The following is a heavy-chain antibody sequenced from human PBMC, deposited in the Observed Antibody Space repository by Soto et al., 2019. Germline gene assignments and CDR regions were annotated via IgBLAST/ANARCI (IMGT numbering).Heavy chain of an antibody. V-gene: IGHV1-18*01. CDR2: ISAYNGNT. D-gene: IGHD3-9*01. CDR1: GYTFTSYG. J-gene: IGHJ5*02. Sequence: ASVKVSCKASGYTFTSYGISWVRQAPGQGLEWMGWISAYNGNTNYAQKLQGRVTMTTDTSTSTAYMELRSLRSDDTAVYYCARESPVDYDILTGYYKMTNWFDPWGQGTLVTVSS. CDR3: ARESPVDYDILTGYYKMTNWFDP.